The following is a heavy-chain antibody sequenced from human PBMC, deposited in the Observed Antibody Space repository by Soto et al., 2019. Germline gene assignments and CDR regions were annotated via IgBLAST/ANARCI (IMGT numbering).Heavy chain of an antibody. D-gene: IGHD2-8*01. V-gene: IGHV4-59*12. J-gene: IGHJ5*02. Sequence: PSATLSLTCTVSGGSIISYYWSWIRQPPGKGLEWIGYIYYSGSTNYNPSLKSRVTMSVDKSKNQFSLNLNSVTAADTAMYYCVRAHLFTSTLYGHWFDPWGQGSLVTVSS. CDR1: GGSIISYY. CDR3: VRAHLFTSTLYGHWFDP. CDR2: IYYSGST.